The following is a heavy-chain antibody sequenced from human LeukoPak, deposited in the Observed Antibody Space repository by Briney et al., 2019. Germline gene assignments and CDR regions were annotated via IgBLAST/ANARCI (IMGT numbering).Heavy chain of an antibody. Sequence: PSETLSLTCTVSGGSISSYYWSWIRQPPGKGLEWIGYIYYSGSTNYNPSLKSRVTISVDTSKNQFSLKLSSVTAADTAVYYCARDNIAGFDPWGQGTLVTVSS. D-gene: IGHD6-13*01. CDR2: IYYSGST. CDR1: GGSISSYY. CDR3: ARDNIAGFDP. J-gene: IGHJ5*02. V-gene: IGHV4-59*01.